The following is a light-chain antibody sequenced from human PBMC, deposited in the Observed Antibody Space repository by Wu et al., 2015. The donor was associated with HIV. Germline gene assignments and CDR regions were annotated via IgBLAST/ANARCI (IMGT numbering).Light chain of an antibody. CDR2: EAS. Sequence: EIVLTQSPVTVSLSPGERATLSCRASQSVTSHLAWHQQKPGQAPTLPIYEASNRATGIPARFSGGGSGTDFTLTISSLEPDDSAVYYCQQRGDWPLTFGQGTRLEIK. CDR1: QSVTSH. CDR3: QQRGDWPLT. J-gene: IGKJ5*01. V-gene: IGKV3-11*01.